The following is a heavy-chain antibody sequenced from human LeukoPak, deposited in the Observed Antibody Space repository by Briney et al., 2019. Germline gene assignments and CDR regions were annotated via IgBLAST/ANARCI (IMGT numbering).Heavy chain of an antibody. V-gene: IGHV3-23*01. J-gene: IGHJ4*02. D-gene: IGHD3-10*01. Sequence: HPGGSLRLSCAASGFTFSSYWMSWVRQAPGKGLEWVSVISGGGGSTHVADSVKGRFTISRDNSKNTLFLQMNSLRAEETAVYYCAKSTSFYGSGSYDYWGQGTLVTVSS. CDR3: AKSTSFYGSGSYDY. CDR2: ISGGGGST. CDR1: GFTFSSYW.